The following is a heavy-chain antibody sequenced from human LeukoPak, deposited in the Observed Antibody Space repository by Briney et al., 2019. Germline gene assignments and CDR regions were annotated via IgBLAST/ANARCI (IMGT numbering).Heavy chain of an antibody. CDR3: ARGRSEPSYYYDSSGYCLGFDY. D-gene: IGHD3-22*01. CDR2: INHSGST. Sequence: SETLSLTCAAYGGSFSGYYWSWIRQPPGKGLEWIGEINHSGSTNYNPSLKSRVTISVDTSKNQFSLKLSSVTAADTAVYYCARGRSEPSYYYDSSGYCLGFDYWGQGTLVTVSS. V-gene: IGHV4-34*01. J-gene: IGHJ4*02. CDR1: GGSFSGYY.